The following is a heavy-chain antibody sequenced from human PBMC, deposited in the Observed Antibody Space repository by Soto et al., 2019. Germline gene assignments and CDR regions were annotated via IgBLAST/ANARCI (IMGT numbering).Heavy chain of an antibody. Sequence: QLQLQESGPGLVKPSETLSLTCTVSGGSISSSTYYWGWIRQPPGKGLEWIGSFYYSASTYYNPSLKRRVTISVDTSKNQFSLKLSSVTAADTAVYYCASSTGRRDYFDYWGQGTLVTVSS. CDR1: GGSISSSTYY. CDR2: FYYSAST. D-gene: IGHD1-1*01. J-gene: IGHJ4*02. CDR3: ASSTGRRDYFDY. V-gene: IGHV4-39*01.